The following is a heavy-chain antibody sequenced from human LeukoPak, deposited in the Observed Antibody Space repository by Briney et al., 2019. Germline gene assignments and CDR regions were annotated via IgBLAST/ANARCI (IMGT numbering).Heavy chain of an antibody. CDR3: ARGDPIYDFWSGGDY. CDR2: ISGSGSIT. D-gene: IGHD3-3*01. J-gene: IGHJ4*02. Sequence: GSLRLSCAASGFTFSSFGMSWVRQAPGKGLEWVSTISGSGSITYYADSMKGRFTISRDNSKNTLYLQVNSLRAEDTAVYYCARGDPIYDFWSGGDYWGQGSLVTVSS. V-gene: IGHV3-23*01. CDR1: GFTFSSFG.